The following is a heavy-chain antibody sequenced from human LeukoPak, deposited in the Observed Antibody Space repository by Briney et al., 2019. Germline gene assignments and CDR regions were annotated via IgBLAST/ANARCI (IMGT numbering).Heavy chain of an antibody. CDR3: AKTTHDDILTGLEY. D-gene: IGHD3-9*01. CDR2: ISGSGGET. J-gene: IGHJ4*02. V-gene: IGHV3-23*01. Sequence: GGSLRLSCAASGFTFRSYAMNWVRQAPGKGLEWVSAISGSGGETYYADSVKGRFTISRDNSKNTLYVQMSSLRAEDTAVYYCAKTTHDDILTGLEYWGQGILVTVSS. CDR1: GFTFRSYA.